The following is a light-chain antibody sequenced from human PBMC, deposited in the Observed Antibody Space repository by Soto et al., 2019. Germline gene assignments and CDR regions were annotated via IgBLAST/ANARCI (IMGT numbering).Light chain of an antibody. CDR2: KGS. CDR3: CSFAVGSTLV. J-gene: IGLJ2*01. Sequence: QSALTQPASVSGSPGQSITISCTGTSSDVGTYNLVSWHQHHPGKAPKLIIYKGSKRPSGVSNRFSGSKSGNTASLTISGLQAEDEADYYCCSFAVGSTLVFGGGTQLTVL. V-gene: IGLV2-23*01. CDR1: SSDVGTYNL.